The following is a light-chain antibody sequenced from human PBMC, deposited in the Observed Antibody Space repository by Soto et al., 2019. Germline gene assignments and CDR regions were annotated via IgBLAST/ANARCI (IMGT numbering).Light chain of an antibody. CDR1: HSINNW. CDR2: DAS. CDR3: QQLNSYPFT. V-gene: IGKV1-5*01. Sequence: LQMTHSPSSLSAYIRATVTITCRASHSINNWLAWYQQKPGKAPKLLIYDASSLESGVPSRFRGSGSGTEFTLTISSLQPEDFATYYCQQLNSYPFTFGQGTRLDI. J-gene: IGKJ5*01.